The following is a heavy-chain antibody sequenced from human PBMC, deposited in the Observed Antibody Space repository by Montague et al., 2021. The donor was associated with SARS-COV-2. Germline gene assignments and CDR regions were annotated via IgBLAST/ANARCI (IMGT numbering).Heavy chain of an antibody. D-gene: IGHD2-2*01. J-gene: IGHJ4*02. Sequence: SETLSLTCTVSGRSISGYYWNWMRQPPGKGLDWLGYIYYTGSTKYNPSLKSRVTISIDRPKNQFSLKLSSVTAADTAVYFCARAHTTCFIANCVNYFASWGQGALVTVSS. V-gene: IGHV4-59*01. CDR3: ARAHTTCFIANCVNYFAS. CDR1: GRSISGYY. CDR2: IYYTGST.